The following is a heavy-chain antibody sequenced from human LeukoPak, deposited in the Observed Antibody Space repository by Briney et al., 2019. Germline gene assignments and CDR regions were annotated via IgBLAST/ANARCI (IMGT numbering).Heavy chain of an antibody. CDR1: GGSFSGYY. CDR2: INHSGST. Sequence: SETLPLTCAVYGGSFSGYYWSWIRQPPGKGLEWIGEINHSGSTNYNPSLKSRVTISVDTSKNQFSLKLSSVTAADTAVYYCASGSYYFNYWGQGTLVTVSS. J-gene: IGHJ4*02. V-gene: IGHV4-34*01. D-gene: IGHD1-26*01. CDR3: ASGSYYFNY.